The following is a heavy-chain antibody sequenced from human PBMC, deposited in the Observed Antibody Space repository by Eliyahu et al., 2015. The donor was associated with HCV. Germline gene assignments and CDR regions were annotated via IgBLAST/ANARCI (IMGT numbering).Heavy chain of an antibody. V-gene: IGHV1-69*01. CDR1: GGTFSSYA. Sequence: QVQLVQSGAEVKKPGSSVKVSCKASGGTFSSYAISWVRQAPGQGLEWMGGIIPIFGTANYAQKFQGRVTITADESTSTAYMELSSLRSEDTAVYYCARVVSYSSSSLEEYNWFDPWGQGTLVTVSS. J-gene: IGHJ5*02. CDR2: IIPIFGTA. CDR3: ARVVSYSSSSLEEYNWFDP. D-gene: IGHD6-6*01.